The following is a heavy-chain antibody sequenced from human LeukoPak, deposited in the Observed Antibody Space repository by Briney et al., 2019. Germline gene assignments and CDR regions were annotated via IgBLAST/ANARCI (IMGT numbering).Heavy chain of an antibody. D-gene: IGHD6-13*01. CDR2: ISYDGSNK. J-gene: IGHJ4*02. V-gene: IGHV3-30*18. Sequence: PGGSLRLSRAASGFTSSSYGMHWVRQAPGKGLEWVAVISYDGSNKYYADSVKGRFTISRDNSKNTLYLQMNSLRAEDTAAYYCAKGRDSSSWLDYFDYWGQGTLVTVSS. CDR3: AKGRDSSSWLDYFDY. CDR1: GFTSSSYG.